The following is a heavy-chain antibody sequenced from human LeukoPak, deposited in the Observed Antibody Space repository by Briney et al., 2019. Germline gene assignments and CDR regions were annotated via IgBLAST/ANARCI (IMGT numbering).Heavy chain of an antibody. CDR1: GGSSSSYY. Sequence: SATLSLTCTVSGGSSSSYYWSWIRQPPGKGLEWIGYIYTGVRPNYNPSLKSRVTISVDTSKNQCSLKLSSVTAADTAVYYCARGETYYDFWSGYDWFDPWGQRTLVTVSS. D-gene: IGHD3-3*01. J-gene: IGHJ5*02. V-gene: IGHV4-4*09. CDR3: ARGETYYDFWSGYDWFDP. CDR2: IYTGVRP.